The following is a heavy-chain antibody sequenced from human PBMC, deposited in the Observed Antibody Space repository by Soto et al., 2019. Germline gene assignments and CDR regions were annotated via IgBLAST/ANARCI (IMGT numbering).Heavy chain of an antibody. CDR3: AKESRDVVVVAATRYYYYGMDV. J-gene: IGHJ6*02. CDR1: GFTFSSYG. Sequence: ESGGGVVQPGRSLRLSCAASGFTFSSYGMHWVRQAPGKGLEWVAVISYDGSNKYYADSVKGRFTISRDNSKNTLYLQMNSLRAEDTAVYYCAKESRDVVVVAATRYYYYGMDVWGQGTTVTVSS. CDR2: ISYDGSNK. D-gene: IGHD2-15*01. V-gene: IGHV3-30*18.